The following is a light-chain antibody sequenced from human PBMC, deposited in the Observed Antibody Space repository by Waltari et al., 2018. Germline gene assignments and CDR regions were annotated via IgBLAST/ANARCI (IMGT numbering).Light chain of an antibody. V-gene: IGKV3-15*01. CDR2: DAS. Sequence: EIVMTQSPATLSVSPGGGATLSCRPSRAIASTVAWHQQRPGQPLRLLIFDASTRATGIPERFSGSWSGPEFTLTISSLQSEDSAVYFCQQFNTGYSFGQGTKLEI. J-gene: IGKJ2*01. CDR3: QQFNTGYS. CDR1: RAIAST.